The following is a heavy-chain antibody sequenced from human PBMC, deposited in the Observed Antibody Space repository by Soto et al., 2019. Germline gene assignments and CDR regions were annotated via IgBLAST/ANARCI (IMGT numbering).Heavy chain of an antibody. CDR1: GFTFSTYA. J-gene: IGHJ3*02. CDR2: ISNRGGTI. V-gene: IGHV3-23*01. CDR3: AHPRGFGVFDAYDI. D-gene: IGHD2-8*01. Sequence: LRLSCAASGFTFSTYAMSWVRQAPGKGLEWVSAISNRGGTIYYADSVQGRFTISTDNSLNTLFLQMRSLRIEDTAVYYCAHPRGFGVFDAYDIWGQGTMVTVSS.